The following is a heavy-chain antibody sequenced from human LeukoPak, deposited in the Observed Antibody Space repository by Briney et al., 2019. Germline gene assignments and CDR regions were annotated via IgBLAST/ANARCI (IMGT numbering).Heavy chain of an antibody. V-gene: IGHV1-2*02. CDR1: GYTFTGYY. CDR3: ATYYSDTSARD. Sequence: HGASVKVSCTASGYTFTGYYMHWVRQAPGQGLEWMGWINPNSGGTNLAPNFQGRVTLTSDTSISTAYMELSGLTSDDTAVYFCATYYSDTSARDWGQGTLVTVSS. J-gene: IGHJ4*02. CDR2: INPNSGGT. D-gene: IGHD3-10*01.